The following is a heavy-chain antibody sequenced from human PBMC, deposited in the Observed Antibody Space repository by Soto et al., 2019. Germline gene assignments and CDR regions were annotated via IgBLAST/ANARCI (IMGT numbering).Heavy chain of an antibody. V-gene: IGHV4-39*01. CDR2: LYSSGKT. CDR1: VVSVRSSGYY. Sequence: SETLSLTCTVSVVSVRSSGYYCAWIRQPPGKGLEWIGSLYSSGKTYRNPSLKSRVTMSDDTSKNQLSLRLSSVTAADTAVYYCARIILALTEPFEYWGQGTLVNVSS. J-gene: IGHJ4*02. D-gene: IGHD2-15*01. CDR3: ARIILALTEPFEY.